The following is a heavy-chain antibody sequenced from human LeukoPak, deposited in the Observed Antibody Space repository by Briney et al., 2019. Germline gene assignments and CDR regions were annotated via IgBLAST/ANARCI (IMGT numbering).Heavy chain of an antibody. D-gene: IGHD6-19*01. CDR2: IRYDGSNK. J-gene: IGHJ4*02. CDR1: GFTFSSYG. CDR3: AKEGRKYSSGWYSS. Sequence: GGSLRLSCAASGFTFSSYGMHWVRQAPGKGLEWVAFIRYDGSNKYYADSVKGRFTISRDNSKNTLYLQMNSLRAEDTAVYYCAKEGRKYSSGWYSSWGQGTLVTVSS. V-gene: IGHV3-30*02.